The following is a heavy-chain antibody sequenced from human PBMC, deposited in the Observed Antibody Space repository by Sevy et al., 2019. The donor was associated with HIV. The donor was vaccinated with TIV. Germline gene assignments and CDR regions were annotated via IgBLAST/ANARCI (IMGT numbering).Heavy chain of an antibody. J-gene: IGHJ4*02. CDR1: GFTFSSYA. V-gene: IGHV3-30-3*01. CDR3: GRGAEGVRYFDWYQGDS. CDR2: ISYDGSNK. Sequence: GGSLRLSCAASGFTFSSYAMHWVRQAPGKGLEWVAVISYDGSNKYYADSVKGRFTISRDNSKNTLYLQMNSLRAEDKGVYYCGRGAEGVRYFDWYQGDSWGQGTLVTVSS. D-gene: IGHD3-9*01.